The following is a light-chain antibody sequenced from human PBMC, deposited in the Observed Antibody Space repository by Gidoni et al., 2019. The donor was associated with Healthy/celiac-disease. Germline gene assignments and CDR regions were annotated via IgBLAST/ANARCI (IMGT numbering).Light chain of an antibody. CDR1: QSVSSY. CDR2: DAS. Sequence: EIVLTQSPATLSLSPGDRATLSCRASQSVSSYLAWYQQKPGQSPRLLIYDASNRATGIPARFSGSESGTDFTLTISSLEPEDFAVYYCQQRSNWPPPFTFGPGTKVDIK. CDR3: QQRSNWPPPFT. J-gene: IGKJ3*01. V-gene: IGKV3-11*01.